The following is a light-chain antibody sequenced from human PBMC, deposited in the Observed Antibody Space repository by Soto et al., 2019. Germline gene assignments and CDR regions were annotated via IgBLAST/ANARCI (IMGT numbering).Light chain of an antibody. J-gene: IGLJ1*01. CDR1: SSNTGSST. CDR2: SDT. V-gene: IGLV1-44*01. Sequence: QSVLNQPPSATGTPGPRVTVSCSGVSSNTGSSTVSWYQHLPGTAPQLLIYSDTQRASGVADRFSGSKSGTSASLAISGLQSDDEADYYCAAWDDRLNGALFGTGTKVTV. CDR3: AAWDDRLNGAL.